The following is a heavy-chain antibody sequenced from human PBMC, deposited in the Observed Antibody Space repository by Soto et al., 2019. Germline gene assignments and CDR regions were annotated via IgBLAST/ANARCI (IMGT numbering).Heavy chain of an antibody. CDR3: TSVGFTWMDV. Sequence: EVQLVESGGGLVQPGESLRLSCAASGFTFGSYWMHWVRQAPGKGLEWVSRITHDGTGANYADSVMGRFTISRDNAKNILYLQRNNLRPEDTAVYFCTSVGFTWMDVWGQGTTVTVAS. J-gene: IGHJ6*02. CDR2: ITHDGTGA. V-gene: IGHV3-74*01. D-gene: IGHD1-26*01. CDR1: GFTFGSYW.